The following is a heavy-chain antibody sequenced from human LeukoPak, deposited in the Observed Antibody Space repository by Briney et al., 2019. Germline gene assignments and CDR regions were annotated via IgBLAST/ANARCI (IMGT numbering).Heavy chain of an antibody. D-gene: IGHD3-10*01. CDR2: VNPYNDKT. CDR1: GYTFNTFD. CDR3: ARGRRLRGVASRPIYYYYYMDV. V-gene: IGHV1-8*03. Sequence: ASVKLPCKASGYTFNTFDINWVRQATARGPELMGWVNPYNDKTVYAPKFQGRVSISSNNSINTAYMEFSGLKSDDTAVYYCARGRRLRGVASRPIYYYYYMDVWGGGTTVTVSS. J-gene: IGHJ6*03.